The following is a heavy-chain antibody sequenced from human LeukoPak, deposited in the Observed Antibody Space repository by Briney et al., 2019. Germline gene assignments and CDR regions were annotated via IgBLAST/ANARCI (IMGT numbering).Heavy chain of an antibody. CDR3: ARRSPNYYFDY. J-gene: IGHJ4*02. V-gene: IGHV3-21*01. Sequence: GGSLRLSCAASGFTFSNYNMNWVRQAPGKGLEWVSSISSSNNYIYYADSVKGRFTISRDNAKNSLYLRMNSLRAEDTAVYYCARRSPNYYFDYWGQGTPVTVSS. CDR1: GFTFSNYN. CDR2: ISSSNNYI.